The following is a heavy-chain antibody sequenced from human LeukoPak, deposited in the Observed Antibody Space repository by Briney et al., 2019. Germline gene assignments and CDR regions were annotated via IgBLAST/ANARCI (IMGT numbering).Heavy chain of an antibody. CDR2: IKQDGSEK. CDR1: GFTFSSYW. Sequence: PGGSLRLSCAASGFTFSSYWMSWVRQAPGKELEWVANIKQDGSEKYYVDSVKGRFTISRDNAKNSLYLQMNSLRAEDTAVYYCARVITIFGVVSEMDVWGKGTTVTVSS. D-gene: IGHD3-3*01. V-gene: IGHV3-7*01. J-gene: IGHJ6*04. CDR3: ARVITIFGVVSEMDV.